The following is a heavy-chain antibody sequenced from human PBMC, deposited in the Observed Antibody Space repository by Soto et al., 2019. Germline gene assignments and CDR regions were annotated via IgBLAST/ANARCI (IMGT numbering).Heavy chain of an antibody. J-gene: IGHJ4*02. V-gene: IGHV1-69*06. CDR1: GGTFSSYA. Sequence: ASVKVSCKASGGTFSSYAISWVRQAPGQGLEWMGGIIPIFGTANYAQKFQGRVTITADKSTSTAYMELSSLRSEDTAVYYCASRRVATIGYFDYWGQGTLVTAPQ. D-gene: IGHD5-12*01. CDR3: ASRRVATIGYFDY. CDR2: IIPIFGTA.